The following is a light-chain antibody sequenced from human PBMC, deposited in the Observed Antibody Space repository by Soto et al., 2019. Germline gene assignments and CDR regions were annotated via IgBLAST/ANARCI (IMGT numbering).Light chain of an antibody. CDR3: MQGTHWPPYT. J-gene: IGKJ2*01. V-gene: IGKV2-30*01. Sequence: DVVMTQSPLALPVTLGQPASISCRSSQSLASRDGNTYLHWFQQRPGQSPRRLIYKVPNRDSGVPDRFSGSGSGTDFTLESSRVEAEDVAVYYCMQGTHWPPYTFGQGTKLEI. CDR2: KVP. CDR1: QSLASRDGNTY.